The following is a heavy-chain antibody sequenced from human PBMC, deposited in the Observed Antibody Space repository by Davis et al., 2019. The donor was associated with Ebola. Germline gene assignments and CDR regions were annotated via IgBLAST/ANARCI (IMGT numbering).Heavy chain of an antibody. Sequence: GESLKISCAASGFTFSSYSMNWVRQAPGKGLEWVAVISYDGSNKYYADSVKGRFTISRDNSKNTLYLQMNSLRAEDTAVYYCARETFLTSWGQGTLVTVSS. CDR1: GFTFSSYS. V-gene: IGHV3-30*03. J-gene: IGHJ4*02. CDR2: ISYDGSNK. CDR3: ARETFLTS.